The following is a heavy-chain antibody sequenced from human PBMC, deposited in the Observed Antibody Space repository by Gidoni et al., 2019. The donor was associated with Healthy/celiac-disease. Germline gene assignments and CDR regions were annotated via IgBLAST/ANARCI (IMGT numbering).Heavy chain of an antibody. J-gene: IGHJ2*01. D-gene: IGHD3-22*01. V-gene: IGHV4-30-2*01. Sequence: QLQLQASGSGLVKPSQPLSLPCAVHGSSLRSGGYSWSWLRQPPGKGLEWIGYIHHSGSTYYNPSLKSRVTISVDRSKNQFSLKLSSVTAADTAVYYCARVRSVVVITTNWYFDLWGRGTLVTVSS. CDR1: GSSLRSGGYS. CDR2: IHHSGST. CDR3: ARVRSVVVITTNWYFDL.